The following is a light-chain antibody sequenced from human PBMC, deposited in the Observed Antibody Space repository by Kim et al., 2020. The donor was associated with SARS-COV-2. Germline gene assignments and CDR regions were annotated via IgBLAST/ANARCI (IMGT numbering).Light chain of an antibody. CDR1: SLRTFS. J-gene: IGLJ3*02. Sequence: GQTVNITCQGDSLRTFSASWYQQKPGQAPLLVIYGRDKRPSGIPDRFSGSSSGDTASLTITGAQAEDEADYYCHSRDNSGNHLQWVFGGGAKLTVL. CDR2: GRD. CDR3: HSRDNSGNHLQWV. V-gene: IGLV3-19*01.